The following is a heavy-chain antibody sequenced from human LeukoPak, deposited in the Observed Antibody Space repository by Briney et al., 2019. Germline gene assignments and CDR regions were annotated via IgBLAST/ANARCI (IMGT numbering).Heavy chain of an antibody. CDR3: ARVYSGTSYYFDY. D-gene: IGHD1-26*01. V-gene: IGHV4-59*01. CDR2: IYYSGST. CDR1: GGSISGYY. J-gene: IGHJ4*02. Sequence: PSETLSLTCNVSGGSISGYYWSWIRQPPGKGLEWIGYIYYSGSTKYNPSLKSRVTMSVDTSKNQFSLKLSSVTAADTAVYYCARVYSGTSYYFDYWGQGTLVTVSS.